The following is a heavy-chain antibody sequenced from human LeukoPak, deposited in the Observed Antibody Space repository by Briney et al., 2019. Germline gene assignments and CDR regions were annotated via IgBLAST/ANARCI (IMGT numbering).Heavy chain of an antibody. CDR1: GFTFRSHA. CDR3: AADRERDPSCYYLV. CDR2: IYENGGTT. Sequence: PGGSLRLSCVGSGFTFRSHAMSWVRQAPEKGLEFVSGIYENGGTTYYADSVKGRFSISRDNSKNTLFLQMNSLRAEDSAVYYCAADRERDPSCYYLVGGQGTLITVSS. J-gene: IGHJ1*01. V-gene: IGHV3-23*01. D-gene: IGHD3-22*01.